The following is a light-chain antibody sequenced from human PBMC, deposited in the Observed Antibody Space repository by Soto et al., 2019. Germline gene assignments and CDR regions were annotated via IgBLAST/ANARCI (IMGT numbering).Light chain of an antibody. J-gene: IGKJ4*01. V-gene: IGKV3-20*01. CDR3: QQYCSSPLT. Sequence: EIVLTQSPGTLSLSPGERATLSCRASQSVSSSYLAWYQQKPGQAPRLLIYGASSWATGIPDRLSGSGSGTDFTLTINRLEPEDFAVYYCQQYCSSPLTFGGGTKVEIK. CDR1: QSVSSSY. CDR2: GAS.